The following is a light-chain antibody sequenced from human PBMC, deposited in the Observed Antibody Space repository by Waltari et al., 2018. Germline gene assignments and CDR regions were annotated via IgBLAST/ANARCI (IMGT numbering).Light chain of an antibody. Sequence: SSELTQDPAVSVALGQTVTITCQGASLRTSYASWYQQKSGQAPILVLFGKNKRPSGHPDRVSGYNSETTTSLTITGAQAEDDADYYCSSRDSSASHVLFAGGTKLTVL. CDR2: GKN. CDR1: SLRTSY. V-gene: IGLV3-19*01. J-gene: IGLJ2*01. CDR3: SSRDSSASHVL.